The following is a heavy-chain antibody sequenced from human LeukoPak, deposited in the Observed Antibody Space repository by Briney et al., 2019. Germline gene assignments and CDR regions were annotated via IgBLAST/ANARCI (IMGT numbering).Heavy chain of an antibody. CDR2: IWYDGSNK. Sequence: PGGSLRLSCAASGFTFSSYGMHWVRQAPGKGLEWVAVIWYDGSNKYYADSVKGRFTISRDNSKNTLYLQMNSLRAEDTAVYYCASLSRQYSSGWSEFDYWGREPWSPSPQ. CDR3: ASLSRQYSSGWSEFDY. CDR1: GFTFSSYG. V-gene: IGHV3-33*01. D-gene: IGHD6-19*01. J-gene: IGHJ4*02.